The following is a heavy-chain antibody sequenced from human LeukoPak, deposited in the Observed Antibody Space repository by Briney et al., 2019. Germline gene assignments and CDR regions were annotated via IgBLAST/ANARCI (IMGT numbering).Heavy chain of an antibody. CDR2: ISYDGSNK. V-gene: IGHV3-30*18. CDR1: GFTFSSYG. D-gene: IGHD4-17*01. Sequence: GSLRLSCAASGFTFSSYGMHWVRQAPGKGLEWVAVISYDGSNKYYADSVKGRFTISRDNSKNTLYLQMNSLRAEDTAVYYCAKYKSTYGDYTDKYYFDYWGQGTLVTVSS. CDR3: AKYKSTYGDYTDKYYFDY. J-gene: IGHJ4*02.